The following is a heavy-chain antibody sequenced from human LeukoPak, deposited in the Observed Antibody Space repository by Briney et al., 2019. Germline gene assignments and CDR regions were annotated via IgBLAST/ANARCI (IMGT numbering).Heavy chain of an antibody. CDR2: ISWNSGSI. Sequence: GGSLRLSGAASGFTFDDYAMHWVRQAPGKGLEWVSGISWNSGSIGYADSVKGRFTISRDNAKNSLYLQMNSLRAEDTALYYCAKGVEDYVWGSYPNWGQGTLVTVSS. CDR1: GFTFDDYA. D-gene: IGHD3-16*02. V-gene: IGHV3-9*01. CDR3: AKGVEDYVWGSYPN. J-gene: IGHJ4*02.